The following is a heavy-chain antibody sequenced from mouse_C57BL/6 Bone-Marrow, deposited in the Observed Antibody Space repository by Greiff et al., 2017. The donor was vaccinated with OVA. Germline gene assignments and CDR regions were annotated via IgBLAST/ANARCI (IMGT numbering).Heavy chain of an antibody. V-gene: IGHV1-78*01. CDR2: IYPRDGST. CDR3: ARGSFITTVVASFDY. D-gene: IGHD1-1*01. CDR1: GYTFTDHT. Sequence: QVQLQQSDAELVKPGASVKISCKVSGYTFTDHTIHWMKQRPEQGLEWIGYIYPRDGSTKYNEKFTGKATLTADKSSSTAYMQLNSLTSEDSAVYFCARGSFITTVVASFDYWGQGTTLTVSS. J-gene: IGHJ2*01.